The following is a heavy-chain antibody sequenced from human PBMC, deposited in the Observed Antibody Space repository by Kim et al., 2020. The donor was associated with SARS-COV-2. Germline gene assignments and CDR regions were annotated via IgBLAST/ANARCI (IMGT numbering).Heavy chain of an antibody. V-gene: IGHV3-7*03. D-gene: IGHD6-6*01. CDR1: GFTFSTYW. CDR2: IKHDGSDK. J-gene: IGHJ4*01. CDR3: VRERLADLPDPKPRLDY. Sequence: GGSLRLSCATSGFTFSTYWMSWVRQAPGKGLQWVANIKHDGSDKNYVDSVRGRFTISRDNAKNSLSLQMNSLRAEDTAVYYCVRERLADLPDPKPRLDY.